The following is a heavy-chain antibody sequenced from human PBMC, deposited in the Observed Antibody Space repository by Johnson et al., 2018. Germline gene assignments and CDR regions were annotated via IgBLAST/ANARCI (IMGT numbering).Heavy chain of an antibody. J-gene: IGHJ3*02. CDR2: LNPTSGVT. CDR1: GYTFNSYS. CDR3: ARVKYSSKGSFDI. D-gene: IGHD6-13*01. V-gene: IGHV1-46*02. Sequence: QVELVQSGAEVKKPGASVKVSCETSGYTFNSYSIHWVRQAPGQGLGWMGVLNPTSGVTAYAKKLPGIVTITSNTATSTVFMQLGRLTFEDTAVYFCARVKYSSKGSFDIWGQGTMVNVSS.